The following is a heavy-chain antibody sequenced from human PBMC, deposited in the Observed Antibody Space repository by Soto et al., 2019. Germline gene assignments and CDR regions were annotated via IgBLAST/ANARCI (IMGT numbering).Heavy chain of an antibody. CDR3: TRHACSGGSC. Sequence: EVQLVESGGGLVQPGGSLKLSCAASGFTFSGSAMHWVRQASGKGLEWVGRIRSKANSYATAYAASVKGRFTISRDDSKNTAYLQINSLKTEDTAVYYCTRHACSGGSCWGQGTLVTVSS. J-gene: IGHJ4*02. V-gene: IGHV3-73*01. D-gene: IGHD2-15*01. CDR1: GFTFSGSA. CDR2: IRSKANSYAT.